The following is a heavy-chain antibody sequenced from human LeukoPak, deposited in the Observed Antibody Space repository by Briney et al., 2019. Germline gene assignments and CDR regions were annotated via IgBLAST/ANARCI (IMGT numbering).Heavy chain of an antibody. J-gene: IGHJ4*02. V-gene: IGHV1-8*03. CDR3: ARGYRTFPRTPGWRPFDY. CDR2: MNPNSGNT. Sequence: GASVKVSCKASGYTFTSYDINWVRQATGQGLEWMGWMNPNSGNTGYAQKFQGRVTITRNTSISTAYMELSSLRSEDTAVYYCARGYRTFPRTPGWRPFDYWGQGTLVTVSS. CDR1: GYTFTSYD. D-gene: IGHD2-21*02.